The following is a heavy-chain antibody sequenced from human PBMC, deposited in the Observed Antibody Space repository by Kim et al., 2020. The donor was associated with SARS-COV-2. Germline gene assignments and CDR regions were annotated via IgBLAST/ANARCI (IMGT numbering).Heavy chain of an antibody. CDR2: ISYDGSNK. CDR3: AKERNTGYSSGWNYYYFVMDV. J-gene: IGHJ6*02. D-gene: IGHD6-19*01. V-gene: IGHV3-30*18. CDR1: GFSFRSYG. Sequence: GGSLRLSCAASGFSFRSYGMHWVRQAPGKGLEWVAVISYDGSNKNYADSVKGRFTISRDNSKNTLYLQMNSLRAEDTAVYYCAKERNTGYSSGWNYYYFVMDVWGQGTTVTVSS.